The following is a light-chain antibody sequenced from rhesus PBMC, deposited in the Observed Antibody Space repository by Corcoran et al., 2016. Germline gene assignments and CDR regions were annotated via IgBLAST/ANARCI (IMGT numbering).Light chain of an antibody. V-gene: IGKV3-53*01. CDR3: QKYSSSPYS. J-gene: IGKJ2*01. CDR1: QSVSSY. Sequence: QVILTQSPATLSLSPGERATLSCRASQSVSSYLAWYQQKPGQAPSPLIYGASSRAPGLPDRFGGGGSGTEFTLTISSLEPEDFAVYYCQKYSSSPYSFGQGTKVEIK. CDR2: GAS.